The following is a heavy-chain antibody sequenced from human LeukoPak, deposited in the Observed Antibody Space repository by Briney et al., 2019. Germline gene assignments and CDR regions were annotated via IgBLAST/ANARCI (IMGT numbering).Heavy chain of an antibody. D-gene: IGHD3-22*01. CDR1: GFTFSSYS. J-gene: IGHJ6*02. CDR2: ISSSSSFI. CDR3: ARLDSSGYYSRYYYYYGMDV. Sequence: PGGSLRLSCEASGFTFSSYSMNWVRQAPGKGLEWVSSISSSSSFIYYADSVKGRFTISRDNAKNSLYLQMNSLRAEDTAVYYCARLDSSGYYSRYYYYYGMDVWGQGTTVTVSS. V-gene: IGHV3-21*01.